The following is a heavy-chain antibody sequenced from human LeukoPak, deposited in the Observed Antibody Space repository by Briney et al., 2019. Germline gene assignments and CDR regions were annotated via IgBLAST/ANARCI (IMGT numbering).Heavy chain of an antibody. J-gene: IGHJ4*02. D-gene: IGHD6-13*01. V-gene: IGHV4-4*02. CDR1: GGSISSSAW. Sequence: SETLCLTCAVSGGSISSSAWWSWVRQPPGKGLEWIGEVYHTGSTKCNPSLKSRVTISVDTSKNQFSLKLSSVTAADTAVYYCAGGDIAATGTPFDNWGQGTLVTVSS. CDR3: AGGDIAATGTPFDN. CDR2: VYHTGST.